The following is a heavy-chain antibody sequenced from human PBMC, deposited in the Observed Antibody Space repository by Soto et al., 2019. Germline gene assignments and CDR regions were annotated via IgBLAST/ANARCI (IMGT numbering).Heavy chain of an antibody. D-gene: IGHD5-12*01. CDR3: ARGYSGYDLGRDWFDP. Sequence: SETLSLTCTVSGGSISSGDYYWSWIRQPPGKGLEWIGYIYYSGSTYYNPSLKSRVTISVDTSKNQFSLKLSSVTAADTAVYYCARGYSGYDLGRDWFDPWGQGTLVTV. CDR1: GGSISSGDYY. V-gene: IGHV4-30-4*01. J-gene: IGHJ5*02. CDR2: IYYSGST.